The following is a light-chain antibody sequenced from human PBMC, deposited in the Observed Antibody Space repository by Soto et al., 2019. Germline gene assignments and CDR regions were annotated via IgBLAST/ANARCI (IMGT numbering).Light chain of an antibody. CDR3: QQRNIWPPVT. Sequence: EIVLTQSPGTLSLSPGERATLSCRASQSIISRYLAWYQHKPGQAPSLLIYGVSNRATGIPERFSGSGPGTDFTLTISRLEPEDSAVYYCQQRNIWPPVTFGQGTRLEIK. J-gene: IGKJ5*01. CDR2: GVS. V-gene: IGKV3D-20*02. CDR1: QSIISRY.